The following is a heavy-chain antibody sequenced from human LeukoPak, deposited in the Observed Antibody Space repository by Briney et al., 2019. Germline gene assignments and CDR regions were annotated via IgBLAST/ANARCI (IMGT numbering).Heavy chain of an antibody. CDR2: INHSGST. V-gene: IGHV4-34*01. CDR3: ARDRVVTHGMDV. Sequence: KASETLSLTCAVYGGSFSGYYWSWIRQPPGKGLEWIGEINHSGSTNYNPSLKSRVTISVDTSKNQFSLKLSSVTAADTAVYYCARDRVVTHGMDVWGQGTTVTVSS. D-gene: IGHD4-23*01. J-gene: IGHJ6*02. CDR1: GGSFSGYY.